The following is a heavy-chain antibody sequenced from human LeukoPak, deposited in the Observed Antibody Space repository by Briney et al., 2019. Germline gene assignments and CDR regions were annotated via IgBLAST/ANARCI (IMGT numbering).Heavy chain of an antibody. V-gene: IGHV5-51*01. D-gene: IGHD2-2*02. J-gene: IGHJ3*02. CDR2: IYPGDSDT. CDR3: ASPAYCSSATCYIHDAFDI. CDR1: GYSFTSYW. Sequence: GESLKISCKGSGYSFTSYWIGWVRQMPGKGLEWMGIIYPGDSDTRYSPSFQGQVSISADKSISTAYLQWSSLKASDTAMYYCASPAYCSSATCYIHDAFDIWGQGTMVTVSS.